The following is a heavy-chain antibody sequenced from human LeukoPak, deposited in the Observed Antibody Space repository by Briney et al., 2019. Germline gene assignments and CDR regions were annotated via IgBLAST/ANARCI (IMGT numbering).Heavy chain of an antibody. V-gene: IGHV4-59*01. CDR3: ASLGGSGSWNFGY. CDR2: IYYDGST. Sequence: SETLSLTCAVSRGSISSYYRSWIRQSPGKGLEWIGYIYYDGSTNYNPSLKSRATKSLDTSKNQFSLRLSSVTAADTAVYYCASLGGSGSWNFGYWGQGALVTVFS. D-gene: IGHD3-10*01. J-gene: IGHJ4*02. CDR1: RGSISSYY.